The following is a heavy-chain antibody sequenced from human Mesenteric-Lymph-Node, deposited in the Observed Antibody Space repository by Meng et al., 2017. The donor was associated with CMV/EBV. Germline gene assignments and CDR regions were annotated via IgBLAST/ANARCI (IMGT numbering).Heavy chain of an antibody. V-gene: IGHV3-43*01. Sequence: GSLRLSCAASGFTFDDYTMHWVRQAPGKGLEWVSLISWDGGSTYYADSVKGRFTISRDNSKNSLYLQMNSLRTEDTALYYCAKDIVGVGYCSSTSCYTPAEYFQHWGQGTLVTVSS. D-gene: IGHD2-2*02. CDR2: ISWDGGST. J-gene: IGHJ1*01. CDR1: GFTFDDYT. CDR3: AKDIVGVGYCSSTSCYTPAEYFQH.